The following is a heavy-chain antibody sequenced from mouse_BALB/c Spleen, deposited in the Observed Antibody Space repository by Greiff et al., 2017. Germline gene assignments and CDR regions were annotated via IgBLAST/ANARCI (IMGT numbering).Heavy chain of an antibody. J-gene: IGHJ4*01. CDR2: ISNLAYSI. CDR3: ARYGYDSAMDY. V-gene: IGHV5-15*02. Sequence: EVHLVESGGGLVQPGGSRKLSCAASGFTFSDYGMAWVRQAPGKGPEWVAFISNLAYSIYYADTVTGRFTISRENAKNTLYLEMSSLRSEDTAMYYCARYGYDSAMDYWGQGTSVTVSS. CDR1: GFTFSDYG. D-gene: IGHD2-2*01.